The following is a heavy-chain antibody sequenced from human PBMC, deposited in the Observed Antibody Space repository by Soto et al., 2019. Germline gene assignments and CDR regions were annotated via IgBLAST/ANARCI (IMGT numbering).Heavy chain of an antibody. J-gene: IGHJ4*02. V-gene: IGHV3-48*03. CDR3: ANDFWSEYR. CDR1: AFTFSTYE. Sequence: PGGSLRLSCAASAFTFSTYEMNWARQAPGRGLEWISYISGSSSMIYYADSVKGRFTISRDNAKNSLYLQMNSLRAEDTAVYYCANDFWSEYRWGQGTLITVS. CDR2: ISGSSSMI. D-gene: IGHD3-3*01.